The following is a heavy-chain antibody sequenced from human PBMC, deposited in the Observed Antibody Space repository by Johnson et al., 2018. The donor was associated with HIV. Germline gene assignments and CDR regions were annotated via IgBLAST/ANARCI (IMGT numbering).Heavy chain of an antibody. J-gene: IGHJ3*01. Sequence: VQLVESGGGVVQPGRSLRLSCAASGFTFSSYTMHWVRQAPGKGLEWVAVISYDGKNKDYADPVKGRFTLSRDNSKNTLYLQLSSLRTEDTAVYYCARVSDSDSNWGQGTMVTVSS. CDR1: GFTFSSYT. D-gene: IGHD3-22*01. CDR2: ISYDGKNK. V-gene: IGHV3-30*04. CDR3: ARVSDSDSN.